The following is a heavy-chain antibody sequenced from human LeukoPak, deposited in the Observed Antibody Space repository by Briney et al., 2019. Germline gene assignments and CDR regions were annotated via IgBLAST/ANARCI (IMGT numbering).Heavy chain of an antibody. CDR2: ISGDGGST. CDR3: AKDMRLRYFDWLDYYYYYGMDV. J-gene: IGHJ6*02. CDR1: GFTFDDYA. V-gene: IGHV3-43*02. D-gene: IGHD3-9*01. Sequence: GGSLRLSCAASGFTFDDYAMHWVRQAPVKGLEWVSLISGDGGSTYYADSVKGRFTISRDNSKNSLYLQMNSLRTEDTALYYCAKDMRLRYFDWLDYYYYYGMDVWGQGTTVTVSS.